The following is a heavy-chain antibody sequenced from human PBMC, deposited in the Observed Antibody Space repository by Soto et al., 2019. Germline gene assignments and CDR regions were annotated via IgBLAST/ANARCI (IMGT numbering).Heavy chain of an antibody. J-gene: IGHJ6*02. CDR3: ARVSGSYYYGMDV. CDR1: GGSISSSYW. Sequence: SETLSLTCAVSGGSISSSYWWSWVRQPPRKGLEWIGEIYHSGSTNYNTSLKSRVTISVDKSKNQFSLKVTSVTAADTAVYYCARVSGSYYYGMDVWGQGTTVTVSS. V-gene: IGHV4-4*02. CDR2: IYHSGST.